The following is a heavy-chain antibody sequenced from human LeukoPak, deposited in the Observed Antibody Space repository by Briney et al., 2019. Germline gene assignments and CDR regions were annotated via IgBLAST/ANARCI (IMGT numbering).Heavy chain of an antibody. J-gene: IGHJ6*02. D-gene: IGHD2-2*01. CDR2: MNPNSGNT. CDR3: ARGGYCSSTSCYLSYGMDV. CDR1: GYTFTSYD. Sequence: ASVKVSCKASGYTFTSYDINWVRQATGQGLEWMGWMNPNSGNTGYARKFQGRVTMTRNTSIGTAYMELSSLRSEDTAVYYCARGGYCSSTSCYLSYGMDVWGQGTTVTVSS. V-gene: IGHV1-8*01.